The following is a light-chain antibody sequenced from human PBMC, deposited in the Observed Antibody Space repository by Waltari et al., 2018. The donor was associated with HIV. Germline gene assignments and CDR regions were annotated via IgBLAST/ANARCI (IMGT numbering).Light chain of an antibody. J-gene: IGKJ1*01. CDR2: GAS. Sequence: EIVMTQSPATLSVSPGESATLSCRASQSVSSNLAWYPQKPGQAPRLLIYGASTRATGIPARFSGSGSGTEFTLTISSLQSEDFAVYYCQQYNNWPRTFGQGTKVEIK. CDR1: QSVSSN. CDR3: QQYNNWPRT. V-gene: IGKV3-15*01.